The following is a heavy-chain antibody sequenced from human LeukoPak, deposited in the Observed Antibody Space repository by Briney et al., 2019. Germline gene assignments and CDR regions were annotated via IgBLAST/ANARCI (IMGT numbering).Heavy chain of an antibody. J-gene: IGHJ6*03. CDR2: INHSGST. Sequence: SETLSLTRVVYGGSFSGYYWSWIRQPPGKGLEWIGEINHSGSTNYNPSLKSRVTISLDTSKNQFSLNLSSVTAADTAVYYCARDDVAVTGTFYYYYYMDVWGKGTTVTVSS. D-gene: IGHD6-19*01. V-gene: IGHV4-34*01. CDR3: ARDDVAVTGTFYYYYYMDV. CDR1: GGSFSGYY.